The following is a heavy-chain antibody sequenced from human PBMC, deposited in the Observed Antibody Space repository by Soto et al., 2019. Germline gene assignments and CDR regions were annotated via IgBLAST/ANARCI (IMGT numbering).Heavy chain of an antibody. Sequence: ASVKVSCKASGYTFTSYAMHWVRQAPGQRLEWMGWINAGNGNTKYSQKFQGRVTITRDTSASTAYMELSSLRSEDTAVYYCAKDHGIVGAPGNSDYWGQGTLVTVSS. CDR1: GYTFTSYA. CDR3: AKDHGIVGAPGNSDY. D-gene: IGHD1-26*01. V-gene: IGHV1-3*01. J-gene: IGHJ4*02. CDR2: INAGNGNT.